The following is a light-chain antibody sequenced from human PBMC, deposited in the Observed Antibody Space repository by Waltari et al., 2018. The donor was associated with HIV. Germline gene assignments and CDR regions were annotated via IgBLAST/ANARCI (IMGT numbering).Light chain of an antibody. Sequence: QSVLTPPPSASGTPGPRVTISCSGSSSHLGSSYIYWYQQVPGTAPKLLIYSSNPRPSGVPDRFSGSKSGTSASLAISGLRSEDEADYYCAAWDDSLSGYVFGTGTKVTVL. V-gene: IGLV1-47*01. CDR3: AAWDDSLSGYV. CDR1: SSHLGSSY. CDR2: SSN. J-gene: IGLJ1*01.